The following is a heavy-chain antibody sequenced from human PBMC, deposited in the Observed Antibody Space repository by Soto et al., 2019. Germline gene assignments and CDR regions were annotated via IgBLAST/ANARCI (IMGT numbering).Heavy chain of an antibody. D-gene: IGHD2-15*01. V-gene: IGHV3-23*01. CDR1: GFTFSTYA. J-gene: IGHJ4*02. CDR3: AKVSRFPGGLRSLF. Sequence: EVQLLESGGTLVQPGGSLRLSCAASGFTFSTYAMNWVRRAPGKGLEWVSDISGSSGGSTYYADSVKGRFTISRDNSKNTRFLQMNSLRVEDTAVYYCAKVSRFPGGLRSLFWGQGSLVTVSS. CDR2: ISGSSGGST.